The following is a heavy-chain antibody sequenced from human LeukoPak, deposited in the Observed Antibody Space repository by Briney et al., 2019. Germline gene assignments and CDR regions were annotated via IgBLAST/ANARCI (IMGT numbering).Heavy chain of an antibody. CDR3: AKDGYYDDSRAYYYYGMDV. Sequence: GGSLGLSCAASGFTFSSYSMNWVRQAPGKGLEWVSSISSSSSYIYYADSVKGRFTISRDNAKNSLYLQMNSLRAEDTAVYYCAKDGYYDDSRAYYYYGMDVWGQGTTVTVSS. J-gene: IGHJ6*02. CDR2: ISSSSSYI. D-gene: IGHD3-22*01. CDR1: GFTFSSYS. V-gene: IGHV3-21*04.